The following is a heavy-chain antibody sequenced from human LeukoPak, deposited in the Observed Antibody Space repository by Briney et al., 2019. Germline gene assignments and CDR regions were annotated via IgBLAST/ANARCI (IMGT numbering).Heavy chain of an antibody. V-gene: IGHV1-8*02. D-gene: IGHD4-23*01. CDR3: ASYGGASRNYYYMDV. CDR1: GYTFTGYY. J-gene: IGHJ6*03. CDR2: INPNSGNT. Sequence: VASVKVSCQASGYTFTGYYLHWVRQAPGQGLEGMGWINPNSGNTGYAQKFQGRVTMTRNTSISTAYMELSSLRSEDTAVYYCASYGGASRNYYYMDVWGKGTTVTISS.